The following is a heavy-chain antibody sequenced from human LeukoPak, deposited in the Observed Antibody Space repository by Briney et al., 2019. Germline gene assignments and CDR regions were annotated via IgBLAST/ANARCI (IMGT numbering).Heavy chain of an antibody. CDR3: AKGGRDFWTLLDY. J-gene: IGHJ4*02. CDR1: GFTFSSYG. D-gene: IGHD3-3*01. Sequence: PGGSLRLSCAASGFTFSSYGMHWVRQAPGKGLEWVAFIRYDGSNKYYADSVKGRFTISRDNSKNTLYLQMNSLRAEDTAVYYCAKGGRDFWTLLDYWGQGTQVTVSS. V-gene: IGHV3-30*02. CDR2: IRYDGSNK.